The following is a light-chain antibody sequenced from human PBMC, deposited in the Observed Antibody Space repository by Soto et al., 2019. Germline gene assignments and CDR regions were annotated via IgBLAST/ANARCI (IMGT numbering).Light chain of an antibody. CDR2: GAF. Sequence: EIVLTQSPGTLSLSPGERATLSCRASQSIRSNYLAWYQQKPGQAPRFLIYGAFSRATGIPDRFSGSGSGTDFTLTISSLESEDFAVYYCQQRTNWLTFGGGTKVDIK. CDR1: QSIRSNY. V-gene: IGKV3D-20*02. CDR3: QQRTNWLT. J-gene: IGKJ4*01.